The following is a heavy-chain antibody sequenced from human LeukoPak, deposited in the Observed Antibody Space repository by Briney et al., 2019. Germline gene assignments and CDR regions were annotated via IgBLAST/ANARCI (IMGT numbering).Heavy chain of an antibody. CDR3: ARLISVASVVWFDP. CDR1: GFTFSDYS. D-gene: IGHD6-19*01. J-gene: IGHJ5*02. V-gene: IGHV3-11*04. CDR2: ISIFGSSI. Sequence: GSLRLSCAASGFTFSDYSMSWIRQAPGKGLEWLSSISIFGSSISYADPVKGRFTLSRDNAKDSLFLQMNSLRVEDTAVYFCARLISVASVVWFDPWGQGTLVTVSS.